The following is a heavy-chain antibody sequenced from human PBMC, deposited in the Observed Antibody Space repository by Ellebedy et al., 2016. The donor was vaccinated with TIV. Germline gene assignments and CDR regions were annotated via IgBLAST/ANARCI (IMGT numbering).Heavy chain of an antibody. V-gene: IGHV4-34*01. CDR2: INHSVGT. D-gene: IGHD2/OR15-2a*01. J-gene: IGHJ4*02. CDR3: ARGLGGGEYFDF. CDR1: GVSFSGSY. Sequence: MPSETLSLTCAVYGVSFSGSYWSWIRRPPGKGLEWIGEINHSVGTNFNPSLKSRVTISLDTSKNQFSLKLTSVSAADTADYFCARGLGGGEYFDFWGQGTPVTVSS.